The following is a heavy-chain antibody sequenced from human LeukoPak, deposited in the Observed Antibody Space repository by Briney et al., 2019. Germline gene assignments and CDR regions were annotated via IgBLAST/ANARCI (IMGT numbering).Heavy chain of an antibody. CDR3: ARGEYSSSWYRPYYFDY. Sequence: SETLSLTCTVSGGSISSYYWSWIRQPPGKGLEWIGYIYYSGSTNYNPSLKSRVTISVDTSKNQFSLKLSSVTAGDTAVYYCARGEYSSSWYRPYYFDYWGQGTLVTVSS. CDR2: IYYSGST. CDR1: GGSISSYY. D-gene: IGHD6-13*01. V-gene: IGHV4-59*01. J-gene: IGHJ4*02.